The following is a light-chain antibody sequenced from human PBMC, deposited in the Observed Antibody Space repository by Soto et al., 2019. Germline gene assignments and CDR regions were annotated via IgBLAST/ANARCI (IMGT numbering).Light chain of an antibody. Sequence: EIVMTQSPATLSVSPGERATLSCRASQSVSSSLAWYQQRPGQAPRLLIYGASTRATGIPARFSGSGSGTEFTLTISSLQSEDFAVYYWQQYNNWPPFMYTFGQGTKLEIK. CDR1: QSVSSS. CDR2: GAS. CDR3: QQYNNWPPFMYT. J-gene: IGKJ2*01. V-gene: IGKV3-15*01.